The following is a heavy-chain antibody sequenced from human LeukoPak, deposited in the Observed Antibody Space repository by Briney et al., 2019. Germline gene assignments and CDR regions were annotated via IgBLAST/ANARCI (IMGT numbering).Heavy chain of an antibody. CDR2: VSYSGTT. V-gene: IGHV4-59*01. J-gene: IGHJ6*03. CDR1: GGALSSDY. CDR3: TRYIRGPDYYIDV. D-gene: IGHD1-14*01. Sequence: SETLSLTCTASGGALSSDYWSWIRQPPGKGLEWIGYVSYSGTTNYNPSLSSRLTISLDTPKNRFSLNLYSVTAADTAIYFCTRYIRGPDYYIDVWGKGTTVAVSS.